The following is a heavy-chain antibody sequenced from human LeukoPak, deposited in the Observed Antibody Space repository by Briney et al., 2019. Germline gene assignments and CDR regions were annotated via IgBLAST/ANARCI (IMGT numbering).Heavy chain of an antibody. CDR1: GFTYTNYW. CDR2: IKQDGSER. V-gene: IGHV3-7*01. J-gene: IGHJ4*02. CDR3: ARGSMHVYHLYTDY. D-gene: IGHD2/OR15-2a*01. Sequence: GGSLRLSCAASGFTYTNYWVSWFRQAPGQGLEWVASIKQDGSERYYVDSVKGRFTISRDNAKNSLFLQLSSLRVEDTAVYFCARGSMHVYHLYTDYWGQGTLVTVSS.